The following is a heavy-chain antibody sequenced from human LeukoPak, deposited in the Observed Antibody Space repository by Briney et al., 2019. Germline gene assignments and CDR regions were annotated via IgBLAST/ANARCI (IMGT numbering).Heavy chain of an antibody. CDR3: ARSSLYSGSFF. J-gene: IGHJ4*02. V-gene: IGHV3-7*01. Sequence: GGSLRLSCAASGFTFSSSWMTWVRQAPGKGLEWVASIREDGSEKTSVDSVKGRFTISRDNAKNSLYLQMNSLRAEDTAVYYCARSSLYSGSFFWGQGTLVTVSS. CDR2: IREDGSEK. D-gene: IGHD1-26*01. CDR1: GFTFSSSW.